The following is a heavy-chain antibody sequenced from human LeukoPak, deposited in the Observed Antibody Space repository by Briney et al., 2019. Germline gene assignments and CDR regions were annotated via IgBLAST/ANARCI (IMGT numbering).Heavy chain of an antibody. D-gene: IGHD6-19*01. CDR1: GGSISSSSYY. CDR3: ARHSSGWTFDY. CDR2: IYYSGST. Sequence: SGTLSLTCTVSGGSISSSSYYWGWIRQPPGKGLEWIGSIYYSGSTYYNPSLKSRVTISVDTSKNQFSLKLSSVTAADTAVYYCARHSSGWTFDYWGQGTLVTVSS. J-gene: IGHJ4*02. V-gene: IGHV4-39*01.